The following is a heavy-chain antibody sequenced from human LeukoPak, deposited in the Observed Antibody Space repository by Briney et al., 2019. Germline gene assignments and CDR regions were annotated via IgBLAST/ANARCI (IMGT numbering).Heavy chain of an antibody. Sequence: GGSLRLSCAASGFTFSSYSMNWVRQAPGEGLEWVSSISSSSSYIYYADSVKGRFTISRDNAKNSLYLQMNSLRAEDTAVYYCATAQQLDAFDIWGQGTMVTVSS. CDR2: ISSSSSYI. CDR3: ATAQQLDAFDI. V-gene: IGHV3-21*01. CDR1: GFTFSSYS. D-gene: IGHD6-13*01. J-gene: IGHJ3*02.